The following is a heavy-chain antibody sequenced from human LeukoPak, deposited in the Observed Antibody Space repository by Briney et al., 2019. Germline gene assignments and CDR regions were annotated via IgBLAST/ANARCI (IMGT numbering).Heavy chain of an antibody. CDR1: GFTFSSYG. D-gene: IGHD5-18*01. CDR3: AKSPAGYSYGYYFDY. Sequence: GGSLRLSCAASGFTFSSYGMSWVRQAPGEGLEWVSAISGSGGSTYYADSVKGRFTISRDNSKNTLYLQMNSLRAEDTAVYYCAKSPAGYSYGYYFDYWGQGTLVTVSS. CDR2: ISGSGGST. J-gene: IGHJ4*02. V-gene: IGHV3-23*01.